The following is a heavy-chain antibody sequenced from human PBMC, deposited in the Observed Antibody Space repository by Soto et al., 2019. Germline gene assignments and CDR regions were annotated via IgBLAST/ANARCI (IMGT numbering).Heavy chain of an antibody. Sequence: QVQLQESGPGLVKPSQTLSLTCTVSGGSISSGDYYWSWIRQPPGKGMEWIGYIYYSGSTYYNPSLKSRVTISVDTSKNQFSLKLSSVTAADTAVYYCARALYSSFPRYYYYGMDVWGQGTTVTVSS. CDR1: GGSISSGDYY. CDR2: IYYSGST. CDR3: ARALYSSFPRYYYYGMDV. D-gene: IGHD4-4*01. V-gene: IGHV4-30-4*01. J-gene: IGHJ6*02.